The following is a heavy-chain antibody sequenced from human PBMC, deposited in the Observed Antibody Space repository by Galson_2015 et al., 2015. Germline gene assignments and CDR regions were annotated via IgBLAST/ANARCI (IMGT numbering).Heavy chain of an antibody. Sequence: SLRLSCAASGFTFSSYSVNWVRQAPGKGLEFVSSISSGRTYIYYADSVKGRFTISRGNAKNSLYLQMNTLRAEDTAVYDCARDPGDVIYYYYYMDVWGKGTTVTVSS. CDR3: ARDPGDVIYYYYYMDV. V-gene: IGHV3-21*01. CDR1: GFTFSSYS. J-gene: IGHJ6*03. CDR2: ISSGRTYI.